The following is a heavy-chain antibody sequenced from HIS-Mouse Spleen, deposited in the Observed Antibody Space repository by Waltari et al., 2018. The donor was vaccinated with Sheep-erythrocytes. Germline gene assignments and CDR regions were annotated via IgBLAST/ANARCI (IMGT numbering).Heavy chain of an antibody. J-gene: IGHJ3*02. Sequence: QVQLVESGGGVVQPGRSLRLSCAASGFTFSSYAMHGVRQAPGNGLEWVAVKSNYGSNKDYADSVKGRFTISRDNSKNTRYLQMNSLRAEDTAVYYCARGAFDIWGQGT. V-gene: IGHV3-30-3*01. CDR2: KSNYGSNK. CDR1: GFTFSSYA. CDR3: ARGAFDI.